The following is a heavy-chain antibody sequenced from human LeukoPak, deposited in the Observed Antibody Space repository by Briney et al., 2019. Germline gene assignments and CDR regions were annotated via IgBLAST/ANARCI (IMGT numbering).Heavy chain of an antibody. D-gene: IGHD6-13*01. CDR3: ARVGRGVFGMDV. CDR1: GFTFSIHG. CDR2: IINSGGTV. J-gene: IGHJ6*02. Sequence: GGSLRLSCAASGFTFSIHGMNWVRQAPRKGLEWVSYIINSGGTVYYTDSVQGRFTISRGNARNSLFLQMNSLRDEDTAVYYCARVGRGVFGMDVWGQGTTVTVSS. V-gene: IGHV3-48*02.